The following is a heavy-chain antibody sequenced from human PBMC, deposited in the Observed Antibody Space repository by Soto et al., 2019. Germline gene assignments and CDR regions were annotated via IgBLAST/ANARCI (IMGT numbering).Heavy chain of an antibody. CDR2: ISASGGST. J-gene: IGHJ4*02. V-gene: IGHV3-23*01. CDR3: ARVRITTVTD. D-gene: IGHD4-17*01. CDR1: GFTFSSYA. Sequence: GGSLRLSCAASGFTFSSYAMSWVRQAPGKGLEWVSAISASGGSTYYADSVKGRFTISRDNAKKLLYLQMNTLRAEDTAVYYCARVRITTVTDWGQGTLVTVSS.